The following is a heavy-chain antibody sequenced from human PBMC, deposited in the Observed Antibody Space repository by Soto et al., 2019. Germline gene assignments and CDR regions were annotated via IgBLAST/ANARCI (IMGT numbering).Heavy chain of an antibody. CDR2: ISSSSSTI. D-gene: IGHD2-15*01. V-gene: IGHV3-48*02. J-gene: IGHJ4*02. CDR3: ARYCSGGSCYFDY. Sequence: GVSLRLSCAASGFTFSSYSMNWVRQAPGKGLEWVSYISSSSSTIYYADSVEGRFTISRDNAKNSLYLQMNSLRDEDTAVYYCARYCSGGSCYFDYWGQGTLVTVSS. CDR1: GFTFSSYS.